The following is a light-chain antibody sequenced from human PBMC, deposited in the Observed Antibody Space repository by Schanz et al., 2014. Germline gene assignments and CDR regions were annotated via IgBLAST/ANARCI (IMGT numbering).Light chain of an antibody. CDR1: SSDVGFYNH. CDR3: SSYTSSNTVV. V-gene: IGLV2-14*03. J-gene: IGLJ2*01. CDR2: DVI. Sequence: QSALTQPASVSGSPGQSITFSCTGTSSDVGFYNHVSWYQQHPGKAPKLMIYDVINRPSGVSNRFAGSKSGNTASLTISGLQAEDEADYYCSSYTSSNTVVFGGGTKLTVL.